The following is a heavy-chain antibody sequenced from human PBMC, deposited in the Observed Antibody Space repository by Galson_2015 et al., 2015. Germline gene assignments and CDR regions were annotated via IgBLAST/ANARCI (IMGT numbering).Heavy chain of an antibody. J-gene: IGHJ4*02. CDR3: VRDFSGSRKRLDF. CDR2: ISIDGSNK. D-gene: IGHD1-26*01. CDR1: GFTFSIYG. V-gene: IGHV3-30*04. Sequence: SLRLSCAASGFTFSIYGMHWVRQAPGKGLEWVTLISIDGSNKYYADSVKGRFTISRDNSKNTVDLQMNSLRADDTALYYCVRDFSGSRKRLDFWGQGTLVTVSS.